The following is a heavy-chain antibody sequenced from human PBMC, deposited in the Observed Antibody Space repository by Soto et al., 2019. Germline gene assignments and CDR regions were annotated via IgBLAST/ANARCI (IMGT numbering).Heavy chain of an antibody. CDR1: GGTFSSYA. CDR2: IIPIFGTA. Sequence: QVQLVQSGAEVKKPGSSVKVSCKASGGTFSSYAISWVRQAPGQGLEWMGGIIPIFGTANYAQKFQGRVTITADESTSTAYMELSSLRSEDTAVYYCARDNDRPQLGGNYYYILDVWGQGTTISVSS. CDR3: ARDNDRPQLGGNYYYILDV. J-gene: IGHJ6*02. V-gene: IGHV1-69*12. D-gene: IGHD2-8*01.